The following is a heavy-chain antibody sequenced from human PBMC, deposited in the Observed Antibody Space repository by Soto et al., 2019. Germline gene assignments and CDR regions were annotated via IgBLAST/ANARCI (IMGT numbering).Heavy chain of an antibody. CDR3: ARTAAAGKYYYGVDV. CDR2: IYPGDSDT. V-gene: IGHV5-51*01. J-gene: IGHJ6*02. Sequence: GESLKISCKGSGYSFISYCIGWVRKMPGKGLEWMGIIYPGDSDTRYSPSFQGQVTISADKSISTAYLQWSSLKASDTAIYYCARTAAAGKYYYGVDVWGQGTTVTVSS. CDR1: GYSFISYC. D-gene: IGHD6-13*01.